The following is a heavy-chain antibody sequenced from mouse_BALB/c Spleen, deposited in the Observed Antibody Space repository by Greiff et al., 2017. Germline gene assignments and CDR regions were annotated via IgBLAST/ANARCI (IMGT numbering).Heavy chain of an antibody. V-gene: IGHV10S3*01. CDR1: GFTFNTNA. J-gene: IGHJ1*01. CDR3: VRDIWYFDV. Sequence: GGGLVQPKGSLKLSCAASGFTFNTNAMNWVRQAPGKGLEWVARIRSKSNNYATYYADSVKDRFTISRDDSQSMVYLQMNNLKTEDTAMYYCVRDIWYFDVWGAGTTVTVSS. CDR2: IRSKSNNYAT.